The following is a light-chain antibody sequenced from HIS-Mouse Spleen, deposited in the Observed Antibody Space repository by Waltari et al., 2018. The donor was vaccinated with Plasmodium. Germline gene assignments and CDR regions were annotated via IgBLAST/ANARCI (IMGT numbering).Light chain of an antibody. CDR2: DVS. CDR3: CSYAGSYTWV. Sequence: QSALTQPRSVSGSPGQSVTLSCTGTNSDVAGYNYVSWYQQHPGKAPKLMIYDVSKRPSGVPDRFSGSKSGNTASLTSSGLQAEDEADYYCCSYAGSYTWVFGGGTKLTVL. V-gene: IGLV2-11*01. J-gene: IGLJ3*02. CDR1: NSDVAGYNY.